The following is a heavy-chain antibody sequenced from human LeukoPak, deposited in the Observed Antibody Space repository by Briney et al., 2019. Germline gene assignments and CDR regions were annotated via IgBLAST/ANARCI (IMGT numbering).Heavy chain of an antibody. D-gene: IGHD2-21*02. CDR2: IRYDGSDK. Sequence: GGSLRLSCAASGFTFGGSGMHWVRQAPGKGLEWVAFIRYDGSDKHYADSVKGRFTISRDNSKNTLYLQMNSLRAEDTAVYYCAKDRLVVTAGDYWGQGTLVTVSS. CDR1: GFTFGGSG. V-gene: IGHV3-30*02. J-gene: IGHJ4*02. CDR3: AKDRLVVTAGDY.